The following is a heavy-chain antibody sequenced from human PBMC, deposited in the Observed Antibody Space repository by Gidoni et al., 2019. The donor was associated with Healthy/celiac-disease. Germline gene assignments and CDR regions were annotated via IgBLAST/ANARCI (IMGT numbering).Heavy chain of an antibody. D-gene: IGHD3-10*01. CDR1: GGSFSGYY. V-gene: IGHV4-34*01. CDR3: ARGRRGGSGTDFDY. J-gene: IGHJ4*02. CDR2: INHSGST. Sequence: QVQLQQWGAGLLKPSETLSLTCAVYGGSFSGYYWSWIRQPPGKGLEWIGEINHSGSTNYNPSFKRRVTTSTDTSKNQFSLKLSSVTAADTAVYYCARGRRGGSGTDFDYWGQGTLVIVSS.